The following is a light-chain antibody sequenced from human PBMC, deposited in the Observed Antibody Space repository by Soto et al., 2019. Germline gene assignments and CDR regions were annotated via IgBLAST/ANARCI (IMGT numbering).Light chain of an antibody. V-gene: IGKV3-11*01. Sequence: EVVLTQSPATLSLSPGERATLSCRASQSVSTYLAWYQQKPGQAPRLLIYDASNRATGIPARFSGSGSATDFTLTISSLQPDDFATYYCQQYNNYWTFGQGTKVDIK. J-gene: IGKJ1*01. CDR1: QSVSTY. CDR3: QQYNNYWT. CDR2: DAS.